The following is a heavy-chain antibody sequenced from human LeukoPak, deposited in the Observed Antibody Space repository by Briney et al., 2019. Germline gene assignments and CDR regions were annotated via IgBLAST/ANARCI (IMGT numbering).Heavy chain of an antibody. D-gene: IGHD3-9*01. V-gene: IGHV4-59*01. CDR3: ARAHLTVYYFWFDP. J-gene: IGHJ5*02. CDR1: GGSISSYY. Sequence: PSETLSLTCSVPGGSISSYYWTWIRQSPGKGLEWIGHIDYSGSTYYNPSLKSRVTISLDTSKNQFSLNLSSVTAADTAVYYCARAHLTVYYFWFDPWGRGPLVPVSS. CDR2: IDYSGST.